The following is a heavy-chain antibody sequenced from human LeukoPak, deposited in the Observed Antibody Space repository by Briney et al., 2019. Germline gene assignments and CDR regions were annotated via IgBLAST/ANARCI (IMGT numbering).Heavy chain of an antibody. D-gene: IGHD3-22*01. J-gene: IGHJ3*02. V-gene: IGHV1-18*01. Sequence: ASVKVSCKASGYTFTSYGISWVRQAPGQGLEWMGWISAYNGNTNYAQKLQGRVTMTTDTSTSTAYMELRSLRSDDTAAYYCARFIYYYDSSGYLPDAFGIWGQGTMVTVSS. CDR2: ISAYNGNT. CDR1: GYTFTSYG. CDR3: ARFIYYYDSSGYLPDAFGI.